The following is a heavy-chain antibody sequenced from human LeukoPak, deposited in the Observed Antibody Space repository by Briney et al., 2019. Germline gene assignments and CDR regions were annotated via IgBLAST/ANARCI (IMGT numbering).Heavy chain of an antibody. V-gene: IGHV4-61*02. CDR3: ARVLSGKNAFDI. CDR1: GGSISSGSYY. CDR2: IYTSGST. Sequence: SETLSLTCTVSGGSISSGSYYWSWLRQPAGKGLEWIGRIYTSGSTNYNPSLKSRVTISVDTSKNQFSLKLSPVTAADTAVYYCARVLSGKNAFDIWGQGTMVTVSS. J-gene: IGHJ3*02.